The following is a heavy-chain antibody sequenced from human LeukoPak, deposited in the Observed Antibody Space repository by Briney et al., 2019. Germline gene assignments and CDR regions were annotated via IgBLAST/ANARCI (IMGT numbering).Heavy chain of an antibody. CDR3: ARDYTVALGTTTYFQH. Sequence: ASVNVSCKASGYIFSIYAMIWVRQAPGQGLELMGWINTNTGNPTYAQGFTGRFVFSLDTSVSTAYLQISRLKAEDTAVYYCARDYTVALGTTTYFQHWGQGTLVTVSS. V-gene: IGHV7-4-1*02. CDR1: GYIFSIYA. CDR2: INTNTGNP. D-gene: IGHD1-7*01. J-gene: IGHJ1*01.